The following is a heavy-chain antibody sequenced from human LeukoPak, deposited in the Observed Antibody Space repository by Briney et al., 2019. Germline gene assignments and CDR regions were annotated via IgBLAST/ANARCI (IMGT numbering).Heavy chain of an antibody. Sequence: GGSLRLSCAVSGFTFSSYGMNWVRQAPGKGLEWVSSISSSGSYIYYADSVKGRFTISRDNAKNSLFLQMNSLRAEDTAVYYCAKDLGLTYYDFWSGYPVGYYFDYWGQGTLVTVSS. J-gene: IGHJ4*02. D-gene: IGHD3-3*01. CDR1: GFTFSSYG. CDR2: ISSSGSYI. CDR3: AKDLGLTYYDFWSGYPVGYYFDY. V-gene: IGHV3-21*01.